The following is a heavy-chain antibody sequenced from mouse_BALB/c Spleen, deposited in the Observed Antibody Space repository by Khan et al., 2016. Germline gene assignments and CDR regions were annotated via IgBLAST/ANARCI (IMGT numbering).Heavy chain of an antibody. CDR3: ARDDYGSSWDY. J-gene: IGHJ3*01. V-gene: IGHV3-8*02. Sequence: EVQLQESGPSLVKPSQTLSLNCSVTGDSIKRGYGNWIRKFLGNKLEYMGYISYSGSTYYNPSLKSRISITRDTSKNQYYLQLNSVTTEDQENYYCARDDYGSSWDYWGQGTLVNVSA. CDR1: GDSIKRGY. D-gene: IGHD1-1*01. CDR2: ISYSGST.